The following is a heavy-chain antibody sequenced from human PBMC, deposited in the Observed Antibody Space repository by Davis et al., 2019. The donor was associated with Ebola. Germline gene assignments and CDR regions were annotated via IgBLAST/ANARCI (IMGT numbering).Heavy chain of an antibody. Sequence: GGSLRLPCSASGFIFSSYVMSWVRLAPGKGLEWVSTLGTSADTYYADSVKGRFTISRDNSKNTLYLQMNGLRVEDTAIYYCAKDTSNIWFDIWGQGTMVTVSS. CDR3: AKDTSNIWFDI. CDR2: LGTSADT. V-gene: IGHV3-23*01. J-gene: IGHJ3*02. D-gene: IGHD1-26*01. CDR1: GFIFSSYV.